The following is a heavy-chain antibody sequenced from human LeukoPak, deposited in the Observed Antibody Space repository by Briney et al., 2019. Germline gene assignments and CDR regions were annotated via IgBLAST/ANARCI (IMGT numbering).Heavy chain of an antibody. D-gene: IGHD2-15*01. Sequence: ASVKVSCKASGYTFTGYYMHWVRQAPGQGLEWMGRINPNSGGTNYAQKFQGRVTMTRDTSISTAYMELSRPRSDDAAVYYCARDHGGSGGSGKDWGQGTLVTVSS. J-gene: IGHJ4*02. V-gene: IGHV1-2*06. CDR2: INPNSGGT. CDR3: ARDHGGSGGSGKD. CDR1: GYTFTGYY.